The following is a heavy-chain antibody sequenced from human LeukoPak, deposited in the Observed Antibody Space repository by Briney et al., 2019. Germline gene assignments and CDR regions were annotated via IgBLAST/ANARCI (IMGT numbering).Heavy chain of an antibody. D-gene: IGHD3-22*01. CDR3: ARGQNYNDSSGYYHPFYDY. CDR1: GFTVSSNY. J-gene: IGHJ4*02. Sequence: GGSLRLSCAASGFTVSSNYMSWVRQAPGKGLEWVSVIYSGGSTYYADSVKGRFTISRDNSKNTLYLQMNSLRAEDTAVYYCARGQNYNDSSGYYHPFYDYWGQGTLVTVSS. V-gene: IGHV3-53*01. CDR2: IYSGGST.